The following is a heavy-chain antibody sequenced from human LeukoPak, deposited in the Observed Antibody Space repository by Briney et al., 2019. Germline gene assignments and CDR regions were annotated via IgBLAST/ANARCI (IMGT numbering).Heavy chain of an antibody. CDR3: ARILSRGWGELGY. CDR2: ISYDAKSN. D-gene: IGHD2-15*01. Sequence: GGSLRLSCVTSGFTFSSYGMHWVRQVPGKGLEWVAVISYDAKSNYHVDSVKGRFTISRDNSKNTLYLQMNSLRAEDTAVYYCARILSRGWGELGYWGQGSLVTVSS. J-gene: IGHJ4*02. V-gene: IGHV3-30*03. CDR1: GFTFSSYG.